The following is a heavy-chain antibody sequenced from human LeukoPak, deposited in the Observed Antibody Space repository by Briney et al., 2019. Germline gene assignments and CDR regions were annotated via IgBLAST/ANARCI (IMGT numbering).Heavy chain of an antibody. Sequence: SETLSLTCTVSSGSISSYYWSWIRQPPGKGLEWIGYIYYSGSTNYNPSLKSRVTISVDTSKNQFSLKLRSVTAADTAVYYCARAKAGWRDHYYGMDVWGQGTTVTVSS. CDR3: ARAKAGWRDHYYGMDV. V-gene: IGHV4-59*01. D-gene: IGHD2-15*01. J-gene: IGHJ6*02. CDR1: SGSISSYY. CDR2: IYYSGST.